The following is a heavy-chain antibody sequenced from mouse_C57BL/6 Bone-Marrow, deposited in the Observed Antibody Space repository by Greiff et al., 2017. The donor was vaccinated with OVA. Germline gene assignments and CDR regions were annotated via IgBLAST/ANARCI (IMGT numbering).Heavy chain of an antibody. J-gene: IGHJ3*01. V-gene: IGHV1-52*01. CDR3: ARDYYGSSYAWFAY. Sequence: QVQLQQPGAELVRPGSSVKLSCKASAYTFTSYWMHWVRQRPIQGLEWIGNIDPSVSETHYNQKLKDKATLTVDKSSSTAYMQLSSLTSEDSAVYYCARDYYGSSYAWFAYWGQGTLVTVSA. CDR1: AYTFTSYW. CDR2: IDPSVSET. D-gene: IGHD1-1*01.